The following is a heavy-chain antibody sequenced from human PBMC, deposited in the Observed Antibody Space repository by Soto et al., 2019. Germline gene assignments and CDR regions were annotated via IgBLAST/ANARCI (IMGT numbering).Heavy chain of an antibody. D-gene: IGHD6-13*01. V-gene: IGHV4-30-2*01. J-gene: IGHJ4*02. CDR3: ARGIGVASAGTFDY. CDR2: IYPSGTT. Sequence: QLQLQESGSGLVKPSQTLSLTCAVSGDSISSAGYSWSWIRQPPGKGLEWIGYIYPSGTTWYNPSLTSRVTISVDKSKKHFSLRLNSTTAADTAVYYCARGIGVASAGTFDYWGQGTLVTVSS. CDR1: GDSISSAGYS.